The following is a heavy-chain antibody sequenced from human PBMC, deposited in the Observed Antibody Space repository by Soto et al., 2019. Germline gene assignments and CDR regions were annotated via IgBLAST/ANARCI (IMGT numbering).Heavy chain of an antibody. D-gene: IGHD1-1*01. J-gene: IGHJ6*02. CDR1: GGSISTVGYS. CDR2: IYHSGNT. V-gene: IGHV4-30-2*01. Sequence: QVQLQESGSGLVKPSQTLSLTCTVSGGSISTVGYSWSWIRQPPGKGLEWIGYIYHSGNTFYNPSLQSRVTISLDRSQNQFSLQLNSVTAADTAVYYCARGKLQYLYFGMDVWGRGTTVAVSS. CDR3: ARGKLQYLYFGMDV.